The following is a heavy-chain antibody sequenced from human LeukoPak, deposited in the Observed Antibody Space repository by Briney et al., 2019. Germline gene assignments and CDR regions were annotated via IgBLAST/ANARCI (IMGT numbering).Heavy chain of an antibody. CDR1: GGSFSGYY. Sequence: PSETLSLTCAVYGGSFSGYYWSWIRQPPGKGLEWIGEINHSGSTNYNPSLKSRVTISVDTSKNQFSLKLSSVTAADTAVYYCAREIAAAGPDYWGQGTLVTVSS. CDR2: INHSGST. CDR3: AREIAAAGPDY. D-gene: IGHD6-13*01. J-gene: IGHJ4*02. V-gene: IGHV4-34*01.